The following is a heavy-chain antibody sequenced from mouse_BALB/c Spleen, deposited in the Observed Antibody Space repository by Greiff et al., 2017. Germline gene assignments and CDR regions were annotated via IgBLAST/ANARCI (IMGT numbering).Heavy chain of an antibody. CDR2: IRNKANGYTT. CDR1: GFTFTDYY. J-gene: IGHJ4*01. Sequence: EVMLVESGGGLVQPGGSLRLSCATSGFTFTDYYMSWVRQPPGKALEWLGFIRNKANGYTTEYSASVKGRFTISRDNSQSILYLQMNTLRAEDSATYYCARDYYGSSPRAMDYWGQGTSVTVSS. D-gene: IGHD1-1*01. V-gene: IGHV7-3*02. CDR3: ARDYYGSSPRAMDY.